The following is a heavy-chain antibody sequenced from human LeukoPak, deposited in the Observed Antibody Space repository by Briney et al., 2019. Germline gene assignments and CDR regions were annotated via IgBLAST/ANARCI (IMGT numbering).Heavy chain of an antibody. CDR3: ARGVGLATVVTPSLD. CDR1: GGSISSGDYY. V-gene: IGHV4-30-4*01. CDR2: IYYSGST. Sequence: PSETLSLTCTVSGGSISSGDYYWSWIRQPPGKGLEWIGYIYYSGSTYYNPSLKSRVTISVDTSKNQFSLKLSSVTAADTAVYYCARGVGLATVVTPSLDWGQGTLVTVSS. J-gene: IGHJ4*02. D-gene: IGHD4-23*01.